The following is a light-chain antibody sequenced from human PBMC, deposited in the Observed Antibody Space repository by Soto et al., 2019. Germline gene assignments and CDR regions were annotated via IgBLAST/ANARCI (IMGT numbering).Light chain of an antibody. J-gene: IGKJ1*01. V-gene: IGKV3-20*01. CDR3: QQYVSSPQT. CDR2: DAS. CDR1: QSVIRY. Sequence: EIVLTHSPATLSLSPWERATLSCRASQSVIRYLAWYQQRPGQAPRLLIYDASYRATGIPARFSGSGSGTDFTLTISRLEPEDFAMYFCQQYVSSPQTFGQGTKVDIK.